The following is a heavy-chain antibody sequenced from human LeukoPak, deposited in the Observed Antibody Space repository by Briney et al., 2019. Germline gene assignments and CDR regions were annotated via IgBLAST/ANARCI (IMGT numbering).Heavy chain of an antibody. CDR2: IYYSGST. CDR1: GGSISSYY. CDR3: ARFLGAEYFQH. D-gene: IGHD7-27*01. V-gene: IGHV4-59*01. J-gene: IGHJ1*01. Sequence: SETLSLTCTVSGGSISSYYWSWIRQPPGKGLEWIGYIYYSGSTNYNPSLKSRVAISVGTSKNQFSLKLSSVTAADTAVYYCARFLGAEYFQHWGQGTLVTVSP.